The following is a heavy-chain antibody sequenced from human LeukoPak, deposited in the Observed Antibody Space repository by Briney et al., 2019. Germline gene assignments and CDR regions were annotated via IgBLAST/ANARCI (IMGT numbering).Heavy chain of an antibody. V-gene: IGHV3-66*02. Sequence: PGGSLRLSCVASGFPVNSTYMNWVRQAPGKGLEWVSVIHSGGSTYYADSVKGRFTISRDTSKNMLYLQMNSLRPEDTALYYCARDKKRNSYGHNYYGMDVWGRGTTVTVSS. CDR2: IHSGGST. J-gene: IGHJ6*02. CDR1: GFPVNSTY. D-gene: IGHD5-18*01. CDR3: ARDKKRNSYGHNYYGMDV.